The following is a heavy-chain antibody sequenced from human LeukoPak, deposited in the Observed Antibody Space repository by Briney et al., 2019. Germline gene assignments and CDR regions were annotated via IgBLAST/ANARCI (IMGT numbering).Heavy chain of an antibody. J-gene: IGHJ4*02. CDR1: GGSISSPSYS. Sequence: TLSLTCTVSGGSISSPSYSWSWIRQSAGKGLEWIGYISHTGGTLDNPSLTSRVTMSLDRSRSQFSLRLSSVTAVDTAVYYCARGAQFYYDTSGYFDYWGQGILVTVSS. D-gene: IGHD3-22*01. CDR2: ISHTGGT. CDR3: ARGAQFYYDTSGYFDY. V-gene: IGHV4-30-2*06.